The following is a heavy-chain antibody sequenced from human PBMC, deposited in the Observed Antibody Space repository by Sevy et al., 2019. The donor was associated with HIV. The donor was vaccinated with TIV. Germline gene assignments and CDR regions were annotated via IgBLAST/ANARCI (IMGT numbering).Heavy chain of an antibody. V-gene: IGHV4-39*01. CDR2: IYYSGST. CDR3: ARVPRGYCSGGSCYG. D-gene: IGHD2-15*01. Sequence: SETLSLTCTVSGGSISSSSYYWGWIRQPPGKGLEWIGSIYYSGSTYYNPSLKSRVTISVDTSQNQFSLKLSSVTAADTAVYYCARVPRGYCSGGSCYGWGQGTLVTVSS. J-gene: IGHJ4*02. CDR1: GGSISSSSYY.